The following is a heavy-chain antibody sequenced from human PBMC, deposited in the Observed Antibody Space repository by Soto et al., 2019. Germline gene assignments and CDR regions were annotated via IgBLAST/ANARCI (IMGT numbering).Heavy chain of an antibody. CDR2: ISIRGGDE. J-gene: IGHJ4*02. Sequence: ESGGGVVQPGKSLRLSCAASGFTFSSYAMHWARQAPGKGLEWVTVISIRGGDEYYAESVRGRFTISRDDSKNTLYLQMDSLRVEDPAVYYCARGTIVARQHLDYWGQGTLVTVSS. CDR1: GFTFSSYA. CDR3: ARGTIVARQHLDY. V-gene: IGHV3-30*03. D-gene: IGHD6-6*01.